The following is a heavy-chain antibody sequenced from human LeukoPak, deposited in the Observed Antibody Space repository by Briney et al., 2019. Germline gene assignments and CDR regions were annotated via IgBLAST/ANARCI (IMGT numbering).Heavy chain of an antibody. CDR3: ARRGYNYGQFDL. V-gene: IGHV3-23*01. CDR2: NIGSGGTT. J-gene: IGHJ4*02. Sequence: GGSLRLSCAASGFTIGNRAMGWFRQASGKGLEWVSLNIGSGGTTYYAGSVKGRFTVFRDTSRNTLHLQMNNLRAEDTALYYCARRGYNYGQFDLWGPGTLVTVSS. D-gene: IGHD5-18*01. CDR1: GFTIGNRA.